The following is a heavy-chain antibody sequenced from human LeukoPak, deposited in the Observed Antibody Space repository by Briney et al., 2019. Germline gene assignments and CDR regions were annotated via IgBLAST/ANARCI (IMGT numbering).Heavy chain of an antibody. J-gene: IGHJ6*02. Sequence: PSGTLSLTCAVSGGSISSSNWWSWVRPPPGKGLEWIGEIYHSGSTNYNPSLKSRVTISVDKSKNQFSLKLSSVTAADTAVYYCARAPQNSYGYYYGMDVWGQGTTVTVSS. CDR2: IYHSGST. CDR1: GGSISSSNW. CDR3: ARAPQNSYGYYYGMDV. V-gene: IGHV4-4*02. D-gene: IGHD5-18*01.